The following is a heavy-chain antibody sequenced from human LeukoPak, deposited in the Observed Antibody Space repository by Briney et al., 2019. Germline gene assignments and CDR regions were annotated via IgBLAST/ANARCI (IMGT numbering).Heavy chain of an antibody. CDR2: FDPEDSET. J-gene: IGHJ4*02. Sequence: ASVKVSCKVSGYTLTELSMHWVRQAPGKGLEWMGGFDPEDSETIYAQKFQGRVTMTEDTSTDTAYMELSSLRSEDTAVYYCATDPLTTAPVTRDYWGQGTLVTVSS. CDR1: GYTLTELS. CDR3: ATDPLTTAPVTRDY. V-gene: IGHV1-24*01. D-gene: IGHD4-11*01.